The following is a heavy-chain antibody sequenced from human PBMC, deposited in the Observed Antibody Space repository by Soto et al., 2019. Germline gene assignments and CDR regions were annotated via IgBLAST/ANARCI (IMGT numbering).Heavy chain of an antibody. D-gene: IGHD4-17*01. CDR2: IYHSGST. CDR1: GGSISSSNW. Sequence: QVQLQESGPGLVKPSGTLSLTCAVSGGSISSSNWWSWVHQPPGKGLEWIGEIYHSGSTNYNPSLTSRVTXSXDXXKNQFSLKLSSVTAADTAVYYCARVWTTVTNWFDPWGQGTLVTVSS. V-gene: IGHV4-4*02. J-gene: IGHJ5*02. CDR3: ARVWTTVTNWFDP.